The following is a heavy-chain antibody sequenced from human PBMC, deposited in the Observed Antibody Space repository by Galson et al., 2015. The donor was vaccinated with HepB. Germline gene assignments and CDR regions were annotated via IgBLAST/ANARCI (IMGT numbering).Heavy chain of an antibody. CDR3: ATGADCAGGSCIEGY. CDR2: IVPIFGVG. CDR1: GGTFNSLS. Sequence: QSGAEVKKPGASVKVSCKASGGTFNSLSINWVRQAPGQGLEWVGGIVPIFGVGNHAQKFQGRVTITADKATTTAYMELNRLTSEDTAMYYCATGADCAGGSCIEGYWGQGTLVTVSS. D-gene: IGHD2-8*02. V-gene: IGHV1-69*10. J-gene: IGHJ4*02.